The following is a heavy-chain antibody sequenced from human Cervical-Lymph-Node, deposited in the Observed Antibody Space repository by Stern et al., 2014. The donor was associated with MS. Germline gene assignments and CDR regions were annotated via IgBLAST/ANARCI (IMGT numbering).Heavy chain of an antibody. CDR3: ARELEMDYGMDV. D-gene: IGHD5-24*01. V-gene: IGHV3-21*01. J-gene: IGHJ6*02. CDR2: ISSRSCYI. CDR1: GFPFSSYT. Sequence: VQLVQSGGGLVKPGGSLRISCAASGFPFSSYTMNWVRQAPGKGLEWVSSISSRSCYIKYEDSIKGRITFSRDNAKNAVYLQMNSPRAEDTAVYFCARELEMDYGMDVWGQGTTVTVSS.